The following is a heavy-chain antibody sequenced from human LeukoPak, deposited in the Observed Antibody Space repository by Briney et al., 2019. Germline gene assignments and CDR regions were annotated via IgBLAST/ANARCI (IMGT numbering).Heavy chain of an antibody. CDR3: ARDLRRDYGSGTYYYMDV. CDR2: IYYSGST. D-gene: IGHD3-10*01. V-gene: IGHV4-39*07. Sequence: PSETLSLTCTVSGASISSSTDYWGWIRQPPGKGLEWIANIYYSGSTYYNPSLKSRVTISVDTSKNQFSLKLSSVTAADTAVYYCARDLRRDYGSGTYYYMDVWGKGTTVTISS. CDR1: GASISSSTDY. J-gene: IGHJ6*03.